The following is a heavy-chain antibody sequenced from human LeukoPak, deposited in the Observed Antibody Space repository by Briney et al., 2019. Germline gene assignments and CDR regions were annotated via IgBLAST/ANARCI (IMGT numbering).Heavy chain of an antibody. J-gene: IGHJ4*02. D-gene: IGHD2-2*01. CDR2: IYTSGST. CDR3: ARAQDGLVPAADYFDY. CDR1: GGSLSSGSYY. Sequence: SETLSLTCTVSGGSLSSGSYYWSWIRQPAGKGLEWIGRIYTSGSTNYNPSLKSRVTISVDTSKNQFSLKLSSVTAADTAVYYCARAQDGLVPAADYFDYWGQGTLVTVSS. V-gene: IGHV4-61*02.